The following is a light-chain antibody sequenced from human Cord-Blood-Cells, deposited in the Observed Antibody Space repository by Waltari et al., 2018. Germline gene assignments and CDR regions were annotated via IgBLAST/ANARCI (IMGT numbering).Light chain of an antibody. V-gene: IGKV1-39*01. Sequence: DIQMIQSPYSLSASVGDRVTITCRASKSIRRDLNWYQQKPGKAPKLLIYAASSLQSGVPSRFSGSGSGTDFTLTISSLQPEDFATYYCQQSYSTPRTFGQGTKVEIK. CDR1: KSIRRD. CDR3: QQSYSTPRT. CDR2: AAS. J-gene: IGKJ1*01.